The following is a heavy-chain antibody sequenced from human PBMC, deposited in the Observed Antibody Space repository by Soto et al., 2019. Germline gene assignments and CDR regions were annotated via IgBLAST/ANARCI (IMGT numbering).Heavy chain of an antibody. CDR1: GGSFSPNY. CDR2: IYYAGST. V-gene: IGHV4-59*08. J-gene: IGHJ4*02. D-gene: IGHD2-15*01. CDR3: ARRIEDTETFGY. Sequence: SDTLSLTCTVSGGSFSPNYWSWIRQPPGRGLEWIGFIYYAGSTKYNPSLNSRVTISVDTSKNQFSLTVTSVTAADTAVYYCARRIEDTETFGYWGQGTLVTVSS.